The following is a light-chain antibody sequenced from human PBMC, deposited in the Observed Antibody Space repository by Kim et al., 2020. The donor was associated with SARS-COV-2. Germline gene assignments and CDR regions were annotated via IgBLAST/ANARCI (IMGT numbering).Light chain of an antibody. CDR3: LQHNTYPIT. J-gene: IGKJ5*01. V-gene: IGKV1-17*03. Sequence: ASVGDRVTITCRASQDISNHLAWFQQKPGKGPKRLIYAASTSQSGVPSRFSGSGTGTELTLTISGLQPEDFATYYCLQHNTYPITFGQGTRLEIK. CDR1: QDISNH. CDR2: AAS.